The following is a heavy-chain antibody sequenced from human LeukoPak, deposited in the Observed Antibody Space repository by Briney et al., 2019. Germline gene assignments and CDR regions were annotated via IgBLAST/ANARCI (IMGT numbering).Heavy chain of an antibody. CDR1: GYTFTSYG. Sequence: GASVKVSCKASGYTFTSYGISWVRQAPGQGLEWMGGIIPIFGTANYAQKFQGRVTITADESTSTAYMELSSLRSEDTAVYYCARATPTSYGYVGPLYYYYYGMDVWGQGTTVTVSS. V-gene: IGHV1-69*13. CDR2: IIPIFGTA. CDR3: ARATPTSYGYVGPLYYYYYGMDV. J-gene: IGHJ6*02. D-gene: IGHD5-18*01.